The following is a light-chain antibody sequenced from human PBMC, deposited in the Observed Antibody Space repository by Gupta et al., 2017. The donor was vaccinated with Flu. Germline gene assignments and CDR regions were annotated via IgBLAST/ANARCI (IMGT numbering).Light chain of an antibody. V-gene: IGKV3-20*01. J-gene: IGKJ5*01. CDR3: QQEGSSPIT. Sequence: EIVLTQSPGTLSLSPGDRATLSCRASQSVSSSYLAWYQQKPGQAPRLLIYGASSRATGIPDRFSGSGSGTDFTLTISRLEPEDFAVYYCQQEGSSPITFGQGTRLEIK. CDR1: QSVSSSY. CDR2: GAS.